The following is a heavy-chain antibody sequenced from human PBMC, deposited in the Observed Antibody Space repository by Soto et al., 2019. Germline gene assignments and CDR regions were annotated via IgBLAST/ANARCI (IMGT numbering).Heavy chain of an antibody. CDR3: VTLGY. CDR2: IFYSGST. Sequence: SETLSLTCTVSGASISSGAYYWSWIRHPPGKGLEWIGYIFYSGSTDYNPSLKSRVTISVDTSKNQFSLNLSSVTAADTAVYYCVTLGYWGQGTLVTVSS. D-gene: IGHD2-21*02. CDR1: GASISSGAYY. J-gene: IGHJ4*02. V-gene: IGHV4-30-4*01.